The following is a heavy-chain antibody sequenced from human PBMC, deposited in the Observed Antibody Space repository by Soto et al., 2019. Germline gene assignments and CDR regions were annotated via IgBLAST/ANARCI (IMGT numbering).Heavy chain of an antibody. CDR2: ISGTGYGT. Sequence: VGSLSLSCAASGFTFSNNAMNWVRPAPGKGLEWVSGISGTGYGTYYADSVKGRFTISRDSSNNTLYLQMNSLRGEDTAIYYCAKARQAQSHYYYGMDVWGQGTPVTVSS. J-gene: IGHJ6*02. D-gene: IGHD6-19*01. CDR3: AKARQAQSHYYYGMDV. V-gene: IGHV3-23*01. CDR1: GFTFSNNA.